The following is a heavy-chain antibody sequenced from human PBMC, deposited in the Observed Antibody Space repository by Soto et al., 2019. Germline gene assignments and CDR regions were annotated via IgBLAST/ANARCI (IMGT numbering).Heavy chain of an antibody. V-gene: IGHV3-33*01. CDR3: VRDLLGSGGHFDY. CDR2: IWYDGSNT. Sequence: PGGSLRLSCAASGFIFRSFGMHWVRQAPGKGLEWVAHIWYDGSNTYYADSVKGRFTISRDNSRNTLYLQMNSLRAEDTAVYHCVRDLLGSGGHFDYWGQGTPVTVSS. J-gene: IGHJ4*02. CDR1: GFIFRSFG. D-gene: IGHD7-27*01.